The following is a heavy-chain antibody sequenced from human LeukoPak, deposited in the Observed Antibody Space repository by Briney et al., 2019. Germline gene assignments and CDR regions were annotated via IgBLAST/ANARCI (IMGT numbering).Heavy chain of an antibody. CDR1: GFTVSSNY. J-gene: IGHJ6*01. D-gene: IGHD2-2*01. Sequence: GGSLFPPCAVSGFTVSSNYFSWVRQAPGKGLEWVSLIYSDGSTYYADSVRGRFTISRDNSKNTVYLQMNSLRAEDTAVFYCVRPKHSSTSWLHDGMHVWGQ. CDR3: VRPKHSSTSWLHDGMHV. V-gene: IGHV3-66*04. CDR2: IYSDGST.